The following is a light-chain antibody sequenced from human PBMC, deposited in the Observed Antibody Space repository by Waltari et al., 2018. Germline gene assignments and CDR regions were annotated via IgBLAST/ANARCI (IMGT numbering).Light chain of an antibody. Sequence: SSELTQAPAVSVALGQTVRITCQGYSLSNYYVSWYQQKPRQAPVLVISGKNNRPSGIPDRFSGSSSGNTASLTITGAQAEDEADYYCNSRDSSDNHLVFGTGTKVTVL. J-gene: IGLJ1*01. CDR1: SLSNYY. CDR2: GKN. CDR3: NSRDSSDNHLV. V-gene: IGLV3-19*01.